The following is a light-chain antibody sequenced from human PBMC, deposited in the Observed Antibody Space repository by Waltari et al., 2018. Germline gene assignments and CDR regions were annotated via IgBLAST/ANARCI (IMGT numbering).Light chain of an antibody. J-gene: IGLJ2*01. CDR2: EVG. Sequence: QSALTQPPSASGSPGQSVTISCTGTSSDVGGYNYVSWYQQHPGKAPKLMIYEVGQRPSGVPDRFSGSKSGNTASLTVSGLQAEDEADYCCSSYAGGNDLAFGGGTKLTVL. CDR3: SSYAGGNDLA. V-gene: IGLV2-8*01. CDR1: SSDVGGYNY.